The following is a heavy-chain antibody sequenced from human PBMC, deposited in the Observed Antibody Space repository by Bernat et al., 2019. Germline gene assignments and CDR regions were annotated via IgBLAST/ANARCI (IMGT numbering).Heavy chain of an antibody. CDR1: GFTFSSYA. Sequence: QVQLVESGGGVVQPGRSLRLSCAASGFTFSSYAMHWVRQAPGKGLEWVAVISYDGSNKYYADSVKGRFTISRDNAKNSLYLQMNSLRAEDTAVYYCARVLCSGGSCYLPDYWGQGTLVTVSS. V-gene: IGHV3-30-3*01. D-gene: IGHD2-15*01. CDR3: ARVLCSGGSCYLPDY. J-gene: IGHJ4*02. CDR2: ISYDGSNK.